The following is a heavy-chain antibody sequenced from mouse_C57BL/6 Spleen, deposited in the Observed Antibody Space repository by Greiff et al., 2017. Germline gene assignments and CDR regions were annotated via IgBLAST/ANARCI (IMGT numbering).Heavy chain of an antibody. CDR1: GYTFTDYY. CDR3: ARGVTKAPFAY. V-gene: IGHV1-26*01. D-gene: IGHD2-3*01. J-gene: IGHJ3*01. CDR2: INPNNGGT. Sequence: EVQLQQSGPELVKPGASVKISCKASGYTFTDYYMNWVKQSHGKSLEWIGDINPNNGGTSYNQKFKGKATLTVDKSSSTAYMELRSLTSEDSAVYYCARGVTKAPFAYWGQGTLVTVSA.